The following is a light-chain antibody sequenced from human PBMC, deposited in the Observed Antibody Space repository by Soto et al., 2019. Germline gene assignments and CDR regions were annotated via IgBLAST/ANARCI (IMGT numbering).Light chain of an antibody. CDR3: HVWDSSSEHV. Sequence: QSALTQPPSVSGSPGQSVTISCTGTSIDVGGYDFVSWYQQHPGKAPKLMIYVVSARPSGVPDRFSGSKSGNTASLTISGLQPEDEADYFCHVWDSSSEHVFGTGTKLTVL. CDR1: SIDVGGYDF. CDR2: VVS. V-gene: IGLV2-11*01. J-gene: IGLJ1*01.